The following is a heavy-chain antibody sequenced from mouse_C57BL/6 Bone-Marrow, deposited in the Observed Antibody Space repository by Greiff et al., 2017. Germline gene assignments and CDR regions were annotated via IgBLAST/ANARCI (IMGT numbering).Heavy chain of an antibody. D-gene: IGHD2-1*01. CDR2: IDPSASYT. V-gene: IGHV1-69*01. Sequence: QVQLQQPGAELVMPGASVKLSCKASGYTFTSYWMHWVKQRPGQGLEWIGEIDPSASYTNYTQKFKGKSTLTVDKSSSTAYMQLSSLTSEDSAVYYCARVGNTGFAYWGQGTLVTVSA. J-gene: IGHJ3*01. CDR1: GYTFTSYW. CDR3: ARVGNTGFAY.